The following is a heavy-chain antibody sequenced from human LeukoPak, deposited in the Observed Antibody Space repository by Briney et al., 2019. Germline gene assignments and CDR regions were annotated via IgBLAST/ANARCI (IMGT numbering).Heavy chain of an antibody. CDR1: GFTVRNNY. V-gene: IGHV3-66*01. CDR3: ATGERMVRGDGVDY. Sequence: GGSLRLSCAASGFTVRNNYMSWVRQAPGKGLEWVSVIYSGGSTCYADSVKGRFTISRDNSKNTLYLQMNSLRAEDTAVYFCATGERMVRGDGVDYWGQGTLVTVSS. D-gene: IGHD3-10*01. CDR2: IYSGGST. J-gene: IGHJ4*02.